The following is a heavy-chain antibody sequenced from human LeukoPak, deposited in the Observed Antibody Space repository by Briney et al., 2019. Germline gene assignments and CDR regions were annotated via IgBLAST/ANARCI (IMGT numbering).Heavy chain of an antibody. V-gene: IGHV4-59*01. CDR3: ARAVTGTYGLFQH. J-gene: IGHJ1*01. Sequence: PSETLSLTCTVSGGSISSYYWSWVRQPPGKGLEWIGYIYYSGSTNYNPSLKSRVTISVDTSKNQFSLKLSSVTAADTAVYYCARAVTGTYGLFQHWGQGTLVTVSS. CDR1: GGSISSYY. D-gene: IGHD1-26*01. CDR2: IYYSGST.